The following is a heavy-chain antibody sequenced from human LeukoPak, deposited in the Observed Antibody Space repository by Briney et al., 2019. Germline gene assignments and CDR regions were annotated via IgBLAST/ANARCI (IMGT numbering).Heavy chain of an antibody. J-gene: IGHJ6*02. CDR1: GGTFSSYA. Sequence: GASVKVSCKASGGTFSSYAISWVRQAPGQGLEWMGGIIPIFGTANYAQKFQGRVTITRDTSASTAYMELSSLRSEDTAVYYCARDQSLIRITIFWGMDVWGQGTTVTVSS. V-gene: IGHV1-69*05. D-gene: IGHD3-9*01. CDR2: IIPIFGTA. CDR3: ARDQSLIRITIFWGMDV.